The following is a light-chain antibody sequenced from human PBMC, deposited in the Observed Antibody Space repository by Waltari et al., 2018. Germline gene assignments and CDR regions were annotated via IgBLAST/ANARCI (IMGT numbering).Light chain of an antibody. V-gene: IGKV4-1*01. Sequence: DIVMTQSPDSLAVSLGERATINCKSSQSVLYRSNNKNYLAWYQQKPGQPPKLLIYWASTRESGVPDRFSGSGSGTDFTLTISSLQAEDVAVYYCQQYYSTPPTFGQGTKVEIK. J-gene: IGKJ1*01. CDR2: WAS. CDR3: QQYYSTPPT. CDR1: QSVLYRSNNKNY.